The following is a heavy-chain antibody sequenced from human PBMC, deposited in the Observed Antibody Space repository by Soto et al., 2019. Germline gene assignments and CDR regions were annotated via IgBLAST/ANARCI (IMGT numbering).Heavy chain of an antibody. CDR1: GGTFSSYA. CDR3: ARDHSSGWYEVIGFDY. D-gene: IGHD6-19*01. J-gene: IGHJ4*02. Sequence: GASVKVSCKASGGTFSSYAISWVRQAPGQGLEWMGGIIPIFGTANYAQKFQGRVTITADESTSTAYMELSSLRSEDTAVYYCARDHSSGWYEVIGFDYWGQGTLVTVSS. CDR2: IIPIFGTA. V-gene: IGHV1-69*13.